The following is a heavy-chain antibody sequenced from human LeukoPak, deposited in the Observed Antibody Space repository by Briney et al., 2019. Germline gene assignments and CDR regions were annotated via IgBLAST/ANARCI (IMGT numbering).Heavy chain of an antibody. CDR1: GGSFSGYY. V-gene: IGHV4-34*01. J-gene: IGHJ4*02. D-gene: IGHD3-22*01. CDR2: INHSGST. Sequence: PSETLSLTCAVYGGSFSGYYWSWIRQPPGKGLEWIGEINHSGSTNYNPSLKSRVTISVDTSKNQFSLKLSSVTAADTAVYYCARYRGSYYYDSSGYASRQIFDYWGQGTLVTVSS. CDR3: ARYRGSYYYDSSGYASRQIFDY.